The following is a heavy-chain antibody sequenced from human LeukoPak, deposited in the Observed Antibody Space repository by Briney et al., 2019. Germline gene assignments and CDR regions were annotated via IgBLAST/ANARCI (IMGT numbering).Heavy chain of an antibody. Sequence: GGSLRLSCAASGFTFSSYSMNWVRQAPGKGLEWVSYISSSSSTIYYADSVKGRFTISRDNAKNSLYLQMNSLRAEDTAVYYCARGKMVKGFGYWGQGTLVTVSS. CDR3: ARGKMVKGFGY. CDR2: ISSSSSTI. CDR1: GFTFSSYS. V-gene: IGHV3-48*01. J-gene: IGHJ4*02. D-gene: IGHD5-18*01.